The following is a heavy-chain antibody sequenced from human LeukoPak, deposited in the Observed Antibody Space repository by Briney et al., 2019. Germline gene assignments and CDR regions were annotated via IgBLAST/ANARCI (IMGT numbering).Heavy chain of an antibody. CDR3: AKDRASLYYYDSSGYYY. J-gene: IGHJ4*02. D-gene: IGHD3-22*01. CDR2: INSDGYSL. Sequence: GGSLRLSCAASGFTFSSYWMHWVRQAPGEGLVWVSRINSDGYSLGYADSVKGRFTISRDNSKNTLYLQMNSLRAEDTAVYYCAKDRASLYYYDSSGYYYWGQGTLVTVSS. CDR1: GFTFSSYW. V-gene: IGHV3-74*01.